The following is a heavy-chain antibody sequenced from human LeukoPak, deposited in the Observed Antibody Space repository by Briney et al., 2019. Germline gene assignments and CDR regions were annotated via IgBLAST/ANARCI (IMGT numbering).Heavy chain of an antibody. CDR2: IYYSGST. CDR1: GGSISSYY. J-gene: IGHJ3*02. Sequence: SETLSLTCTVSGGSISSYYWSWIRQPPGKGLEWIGSIYYSGSTNYNPSLKSRVTISVDTSKNQFSLKLSSVTAADTAVYYCATSSTSLGAFDIWGQGTMVTVSS. D-gene: IGHD2-2*01. V-gene: IGHV4-59*01. CDR3: ATSSTSLGAFDI.